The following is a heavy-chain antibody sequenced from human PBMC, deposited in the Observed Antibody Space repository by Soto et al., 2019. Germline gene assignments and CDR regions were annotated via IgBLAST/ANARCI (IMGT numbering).Heavy chain of an antibody. CDR3: ARVGYYYDSSGYSPPYYYYGMDV. CDR1: GGSFSGYY. V-gene: IGHV4-34*01. D-gene: IGHD3-22*01. CDR2: INHSGST. Sequence: SETLSLTCAVYGGSFSGYYWSWIRQHPGKGLEWIGEINHSGSTNYNPSLKSRVTISVDTSKNQFSLKLSSVTAADTAVYYCARVGYYYDSSGYSPPYYYYGMDVWGQGTTVTVSS. J-gene: IGHJ6*02.